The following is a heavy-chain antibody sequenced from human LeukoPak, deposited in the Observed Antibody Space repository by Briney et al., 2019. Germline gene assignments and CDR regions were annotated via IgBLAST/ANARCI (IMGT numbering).Heavy chain of an antibody. CDR2: IIPILGIA. J-gene: IGHJ4*02. D-gene: IGHD6-13*01. Sequence: SVKVSCKASGGTFSSYAIRWVRQAPGQGLEWMGRIIPILGIANYAQKFQGRVTITADKSTSTAYMELSSLRSEDTAVYYCARDQIAAAGERIFDYWGQGTLVTVSS. CDR1: GGTFSSYA. V-gene: IGHV1-69*04. CDR3: ARDQIAAAGERIFDY.